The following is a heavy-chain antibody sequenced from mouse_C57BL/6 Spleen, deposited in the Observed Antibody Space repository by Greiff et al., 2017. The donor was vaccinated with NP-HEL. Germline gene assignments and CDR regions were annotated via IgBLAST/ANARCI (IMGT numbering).Heavy chain of an antibody. Sequence: EVMLVESGGGLVKPGGSLKLSCAASGFTFSSYAMSWVRQTPEKRLEWVATISDGGSYTYYPDNVKGRFTISRDNAKNNLYLQMSHLKSEDTAMYYCAREGELGHYFDYWGQGTTLTVSS. J-gene: IGHJ2*01. V-gene: IGHV5-4*01. CDR1: GFTFSSYA. CDR3: AREGELGHYFDY. D-gene: IGHD4-1*01. CDR2: ISDGGSYT.